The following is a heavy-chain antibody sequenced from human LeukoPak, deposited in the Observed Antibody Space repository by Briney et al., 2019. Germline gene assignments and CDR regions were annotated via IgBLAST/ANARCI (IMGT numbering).Heavy chain of an antibody. CDR1: GFTFTSYS. V-gene: IGHV3-23*01. CDR3: AKGGKWDVTPFDY. CDR2: ISGGGGST. J-gene: IGHJ4*02. D-gene: IGHD1-26*01. Sequence: GGSLRLSCAASGFTFTSYSMNWVRQAPGKGLEWVSTISGGGGSTYYADSVKGRFPISRDNSKNTLYLQVNSLRAEDTAVYYCAKGGKWDVTPFDYWGQGTLVTVSS.